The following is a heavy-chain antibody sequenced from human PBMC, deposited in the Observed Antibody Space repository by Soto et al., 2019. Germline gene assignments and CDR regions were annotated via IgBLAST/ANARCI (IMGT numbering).Heavy chain of an antibody. CDR2: IIPISGTA. D-gene: IGHD2-2*01. CDR3: ARSQGSSTSLEIYYYYYYGMDV. Sequence: QVQLVQSGAEVKKPGSSVKVSCKASGGTFSSYAISWVRQAPGQGLEWMGGIIPISGTANYAQKFQGRVTITADESTNRELSSLRSEDTAVYYCARSQGSSTSLEIYYYYYYGMDVWGQGTTVTVSS. J-gene: IGHJ6*02. CDR1: GGTFSSYA. V-gene: IGHV1-69*01.